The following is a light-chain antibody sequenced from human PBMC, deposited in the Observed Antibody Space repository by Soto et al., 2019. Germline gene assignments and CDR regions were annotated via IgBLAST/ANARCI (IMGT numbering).Light chain of an antibody. J-gene: IGKJ2*02. CDR1: QSFSTW. CDR2: KAS. CDR3: LQYNSYTWT. Sequence: DIQMTQSPSTLSASVGDRVTITCRASQSFSTWLAWYQQKPGKAPKLLIYKASNLESGVPSRFSGSGSGTEFTLTISSLQPDDFATYYCLQYNSYTWTFGQGTKLEIK. V-gene: IGKV1-5*03.